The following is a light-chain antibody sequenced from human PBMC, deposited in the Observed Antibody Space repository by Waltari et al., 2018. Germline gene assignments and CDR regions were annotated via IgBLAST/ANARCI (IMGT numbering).Light chain of an antibody. CDR1: QSISNT. CDR3: QQYKDWPPGT. CDR2: ATS. Sequence: EIVMTQSPATLSVSPGERATLSCRASQSISNTLAWYQQKPGQAPRLLVYATSARATGVPARFSGSGSGTEFTLTINSLQSEDFALYYCQQYKDWPPGTVGPGTKVDIK. J-gene: IGKJ3*01. V-gene: IGKV3-15*01.